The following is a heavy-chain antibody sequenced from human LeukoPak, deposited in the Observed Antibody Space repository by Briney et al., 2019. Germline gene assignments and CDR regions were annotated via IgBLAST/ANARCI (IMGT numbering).Heavy chain of an antibody. CDR3: ASIYYDSSGSRPYYYGMDV. D-gene: IGHD3-22*01. V-gene: IGHV1-2*02. Sequence: ASVTVSCKASGYTFTGYYMHRVLQAPGHGLEWMGWINPNRGGTNYAQKFQGRVTMTRDTSISTAYMELSRLRSDDTAVYYCASIYYDSSGSRPYYYGMDVWGQGTTVTVSS. CDR2: INPNRGGT. J-gene: IGHJ6*02. CDR1: GYTFTGYY.